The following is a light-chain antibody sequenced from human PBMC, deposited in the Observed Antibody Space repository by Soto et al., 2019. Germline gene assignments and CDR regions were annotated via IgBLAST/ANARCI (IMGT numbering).Light chain of an antibody. CDR3: QQYDSNPT. Sequence: DNVMTQSPDSLAVSLGERATINCRSSQSVLYSSNSKNYIAWYQQKAGQPPRLLIYWASTRESGVPDRFSGSASGTDFTLTISSLQAEDVAVYYCQQYDSNPTFGQGTKVEIK. J-gene: IGKJ1*01. CDR2: WAS. CDR1: QSVLYSSNSKNY. V-gene: IGKV4-1*01.